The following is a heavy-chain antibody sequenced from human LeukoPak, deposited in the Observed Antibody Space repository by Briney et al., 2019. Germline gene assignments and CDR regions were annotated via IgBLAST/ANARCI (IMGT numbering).Heavy chain of an antibody. CDR3: ARVPRSSRIPIFR. CDR2: ISSSGDTI. J-gene: IGHJ4*02. CDR1: EFTFSSYE. D-gene: IGHD3-3*01. V-gene: IGHV3-48*03. Sequence: PGGSLRLSCAASEFTFSSYEMNWVRQAPGKGLEWVSYISSSGDTIYYADSVKGRFTIYRDNAKISLFLKLNSLRAEDTAVYYCARVPRSSRIPIFRWGQGTLVTVAS.